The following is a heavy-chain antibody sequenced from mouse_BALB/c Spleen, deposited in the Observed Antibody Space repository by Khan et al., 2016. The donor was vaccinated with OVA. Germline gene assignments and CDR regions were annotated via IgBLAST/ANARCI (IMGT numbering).Heavy chain of an antibody. D-gene: IGHD1-1*01. V-gene: IGHV1S41*01. CDR2: IGPGSGST. J-gene: IGHJ4*01. Sequence: DLVKPGASVKLSCKASGYTFTSYWINWIKQRPGQGLEWIGRIGPGSGSTSYNAMFKGKATLTVDTSSSTAHLQLSSLPSEDSAVSFCERSNYYGSSSEAMDYWGQGNSVTFSS. CDR1: GYTFTSYW. CDR3: ERSNYYGSSSEAMDY.